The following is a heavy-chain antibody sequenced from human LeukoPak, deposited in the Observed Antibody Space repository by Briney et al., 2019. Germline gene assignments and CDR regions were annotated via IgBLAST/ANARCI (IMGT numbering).Heavy chain of an antibody. V-gene: IGHV4-39*07. D-gene: IGHD4-17*01. J-gene: IGHJ5*02. CDR1: GGSISSSSYY. Sequence: PSETPSLTCTVSGGSISSSSYYWGWIRQPPGKGLEWIGSIYYSGSTYYNPSLKSRVTISVDTSKNQFSLKLSSVTAADTAVYYCARVEGTTVTTGWFDPWGQGTLVTVSS. CDR3: ARVEGTTVTTGWFDP. CDR2: IYYSGST.